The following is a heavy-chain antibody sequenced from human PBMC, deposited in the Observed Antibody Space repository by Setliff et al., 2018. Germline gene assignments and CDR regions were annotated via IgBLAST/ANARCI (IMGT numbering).Heavy chain of an antibody. CDR3: ARLPNYVWGSPVDY. J-gene: IGHJ4*02. CDR1: GGSVNSGYDN. V-gene: IGHV4-61*09. Sequence: SETLSLTCTVSGGSVNSGYDNWNWLRQPAGKGLEWIGHINRRGSTNFTPSLKSRVTISLDTSKNQFSLNLTSVTAADTAVYYCARLPNYVWGSPVDYWGQGTLVTVSS. CDR2: INRRGST. D-gene: IGHD3-16*01.